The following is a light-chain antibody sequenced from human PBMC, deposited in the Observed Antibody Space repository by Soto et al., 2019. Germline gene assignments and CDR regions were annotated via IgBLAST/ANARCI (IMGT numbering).Light chain of an antibody. CDR2: GAS. J-gene: IGKJ4*01. Sequence: EIVMTQSPATLSVSPGERATLSCRASQSVSTNLAWYQQKPGQAPRLLIYGASTRATVVPARFSGSGSGTEFTLTISSLQAEDSAVYFCHQYNNWPVTFGGGTKVEIK. CDR3: HQYNNWPVT. CDR1: QSVSTN. V-gene: IGKV3-15*01.